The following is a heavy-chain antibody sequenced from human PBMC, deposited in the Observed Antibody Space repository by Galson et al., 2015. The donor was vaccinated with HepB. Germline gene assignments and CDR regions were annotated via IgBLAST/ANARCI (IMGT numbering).Heavy chain of an antibody. D-gene: IGHD4-17*01. Sequence: SLRLSCAVSGFTFSDYYMSWIRQAPGKGLEWISYISGRGSSTIYYANSVKGRFTISGDNTKNSLYLQMNSLRAEDTAVYYCAKAATVTTDYFGYWGQGTLVTV. J-gene: IGHJ4*02. CDR2: ISGRGSSTI. CDR3: AKAATVTTDYFGY. CDR1: GFTFSDYY. V-gene: IGHV3-11*01.